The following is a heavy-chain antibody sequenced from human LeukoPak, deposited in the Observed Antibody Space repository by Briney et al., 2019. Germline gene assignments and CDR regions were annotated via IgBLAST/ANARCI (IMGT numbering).Heavy chain of an antibody. V-gene: IGHV3-23*01. CDR3: AKAPAPYMYSSFVY. CDR1: GFTFSSSA. J-gene: IGHJ4*02. CDR2: ISGRGDST. Sequence: GGSLRLSCAASGFTFSSSAMSWVRRAPGEGLDWVSTISGRGDSTYYAASVKGRFTISRDNSKNTLYLQMNSLRAEDTALYYCAKAPAPYMYSSFVYWGEGTLVTVSS. D-gene: IGHD2-2*01.